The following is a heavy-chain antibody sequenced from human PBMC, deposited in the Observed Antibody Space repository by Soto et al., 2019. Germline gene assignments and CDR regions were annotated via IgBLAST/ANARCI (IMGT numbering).Heavy chain of an antibody. CDR1: GGSISNYY. CDR3: ARDHPHSYGVYYFDY. D-gene: IGHD5-18*01. J-gene: IGHJ4*02. V-gene: IGHV4-59*01. Sequence: SETLSLTCTVSGGSISNYYWNWIRQSPGKGLEWIGYIYSSGSTHYNPSLQNRVTISIDTSKNQVSLKVNSVTTADTAVYYCARDHPHSYGVYYFDYWGQGTPVTVS. CDR2: IYSSGST.